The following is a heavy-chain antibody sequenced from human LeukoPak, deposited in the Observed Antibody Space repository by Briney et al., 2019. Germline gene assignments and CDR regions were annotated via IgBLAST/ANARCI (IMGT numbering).Heavy chain of an antibody. CDR1: GFTFSNAW. Sequence: GGSLRLSCAASGFTFSNAWMSWVRQAPGKGLEWVGRIKSKTDGGTTDYAAPVKGRFTISRDDSKNTLYLQMNSLKTEDTAVYYCTTDLGGYSYGSDYWGQGTLVAVSS. D-gene: IGHD5-18*01. V-gene: IGHV3-15*01. CDR2: IKSKTDGGTT. J-gene: IGHJ4*02. CDR3: TTDLGGYSYGSDY.